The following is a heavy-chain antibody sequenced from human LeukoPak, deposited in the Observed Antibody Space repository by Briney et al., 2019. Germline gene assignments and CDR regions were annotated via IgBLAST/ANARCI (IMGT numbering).Heavy chain of an antibody. Sequence: PGGSLRLSCVASGFTFDEYNMHWVRQVPGKGLEWVALITGDHISTCYADSVRDRFTVSRDNSENSLYLQVNSLRIEDSALYYCAREPSDGQKSFDWIFAFDSWGQGTLITVSS. CDR3: AREPSDGQKSFDWIFAFDS. CDR2: ITGDHIST. J-gene: IGHJ4*02. V-gene: IGHV3-43*02. D-gene: IGHD3-9*01. CDR1: GFTFDEYN.